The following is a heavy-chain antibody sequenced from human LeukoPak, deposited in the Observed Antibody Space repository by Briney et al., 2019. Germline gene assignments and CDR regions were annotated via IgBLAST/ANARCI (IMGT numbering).Heavy chain of an antibody. CDR3: ARDRGYCSGGTCRIQYFDH. Sequence: GGSLRLSCAASGFTFTDYWMSWVRQAPGKGLEWVANIEQDGSDNYHLGSVMGRFTISRDNAKNSLYLQMNSLRAEDTAVYYCARDRGYCSGGTCRIQYFDHWGRGTLVTVSS. CDR1: GFTFTDYW. D-gene: IGHD2-15*01. CDR2: IEQDGSDN. V-gene: IGHV3-7*04. J-gene: IGHJ4*02.